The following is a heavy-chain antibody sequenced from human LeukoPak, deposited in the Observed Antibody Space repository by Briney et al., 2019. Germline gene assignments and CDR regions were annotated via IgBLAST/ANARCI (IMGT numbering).Heavy chain of an antibody. D-gene: IGHD3-10*01. CDR3: ARECITMVRGGAVYSYGMDV. CDR1: GGSISSGGYY. Sequence: SETLSLTCTVSGGSISSGGYYWSWIRQHPGKGLEWIGYIYYSGSTYYNPSLKSRVTISVDTSKNQFSLKLSSVSAADTAVYYCARECITMVRGGAVYSYGMDVWGQGTTVTVSS. V-gene: IGHV4-31*03. CDR2: IYYSGST. J-gene: IGHJ6*02.